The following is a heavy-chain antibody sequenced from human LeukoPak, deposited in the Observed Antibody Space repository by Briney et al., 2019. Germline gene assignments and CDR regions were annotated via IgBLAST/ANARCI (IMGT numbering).Heavy chain of an antibody. CDR3: AKGAGYCRGGTCYRDAFDV. D-gene: IGHD2-15*01. V-gene: IGHV3-9*01. J-gene: IGHJ3*01. CDR1: GFTFDDYA. Sequence: PGGSLRLSCAASGFTFDDYAMHWVRQAPGKGLEWVSGISWNSTGIDYAGSVKGRFTISRDNAKDSLYLQMNSLRAEDTALYYCAKGAGYCRGGTCYRDAFDVWGQGTMVTVSS. CDR2: ISWNSTGI.